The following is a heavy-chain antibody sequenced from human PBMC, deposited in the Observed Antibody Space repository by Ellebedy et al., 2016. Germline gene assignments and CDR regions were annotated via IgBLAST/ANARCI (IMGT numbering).Heavy chain of an antibody. Sequence: SETLSLTCTVSGGSISSYYWSWVRQPPGKGLEWIGKVYHSGSTNYNPSLKSRVTISVDKSKNQFSLKLSSVTAADTAVYYCARIPTTVTTNYFDYWGQGTLVTVSS. CDR3: ARIPTTVTTNYFDY. CDR2: VYHSGST. D-gene: IGHD4-17*01. V-gene: IGHV4-4*02. J-gene: IGHJ4*02. CDR1: GGSISSYY.